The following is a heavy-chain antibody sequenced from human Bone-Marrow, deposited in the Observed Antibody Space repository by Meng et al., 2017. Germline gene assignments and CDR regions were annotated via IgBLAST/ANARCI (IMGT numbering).Heavy chain of an antibody. V-gene: IGHV1-46*01. CDR1: GYTFTSYY. J-gene: IGHJ4*02. CDR2: INPSGGST. CDR3: ARGDSGSYYAPPIDY. Sequence: ASVKVSCQASGYTFTSYYMHWVRQAPGQGLEWMGIINPSGGSTSYAQKFQGRVTMTRDTSTSTVYMELSSLRSEDTAVYSCARGDSGSYYAPPIDYWGQGTLVTVSS. D-gene: IGHD1-26*01.